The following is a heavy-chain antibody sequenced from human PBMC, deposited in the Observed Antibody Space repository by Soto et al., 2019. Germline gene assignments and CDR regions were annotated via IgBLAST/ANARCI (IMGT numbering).Heavy chain of an antibody. CDR2: INSDGSNT. CDR3: ARGGAPAAMYY. D-gene: IGHD2-2*01. CDR1: GFTFSSFW. J-gene: IGHJ4*02. Sequence: PGGSLRLSCAASGFTFSSFWMHWVRQAPGEGLVWVSRINSDGSNTNYADSVKGRFTISRDNAKNTLYLQMNSLRAEDTAVYYCARGGAPAAMYYWGQGTLVTVSS. V-gene: IGHV3-74*01.